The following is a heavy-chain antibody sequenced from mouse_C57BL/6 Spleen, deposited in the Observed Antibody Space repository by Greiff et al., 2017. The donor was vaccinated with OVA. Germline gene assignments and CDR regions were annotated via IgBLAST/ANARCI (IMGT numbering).Heavy chain of an antibody. CDR3: AREGVSNYDYDVAMDY. V-gene: IGHV1-64*01. D-gene: IGHD2-4*01. CDR1: GYTFTSYW. CDR2: IHPNSGST. J-gene: IGHJ4*01. Sequence: QVHVKQPGAELVKPGASVKLSCKASGYTFTSYWMHWVKQRPGQGLEWIGMIHPNSGSTNYNEKFKSKATLTVDKSSSTAYMQLSSLTYEDSAVYYCAREGVSNYDYDVAMDYWGQGTSVTVSS.